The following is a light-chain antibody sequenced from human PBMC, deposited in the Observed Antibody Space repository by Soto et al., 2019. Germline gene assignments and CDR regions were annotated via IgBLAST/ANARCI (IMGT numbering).Light chain of an antibody. J-gene: IGKJ1*01. Sequence: IVMTQSPESLTVSLGGGATLNFGSSQRVTYVSNNESHLAWYQQKTGQPPKLLLSWSSTRESGVPDRFIGSGSGTHFTLSITNLQAEDVAAYYCQQYYATPWTFGPGTKVDNK. CDR2: WSS. CDR1: QRVTYVSNNESH. V-gene: IGKV4-1*01. CDR3: QQYYATPWT.